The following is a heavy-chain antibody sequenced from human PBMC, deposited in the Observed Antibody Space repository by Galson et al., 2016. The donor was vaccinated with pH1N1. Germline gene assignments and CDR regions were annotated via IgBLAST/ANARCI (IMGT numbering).Heavy chain of an antibody. J-gene: IGHJ3*01. CDR2: IYHSGST. V-gene: IGHV4-31*03. Sequence: TLSLTCTVSGASVTSGDSYWSWIRQHPGKGLEWIGYIYHSGSTYYNPSLKSRITISVDTSKNQFSLRLSSVSAAGTAGYYCAGRVFEYLEGVPTDAFDLWGPGTMVTVSS. D-gene: IGHD1-26*01. CDR3: AGRVFEYLEGVPTDAFDL. CDR1: GASVTSGDSY.